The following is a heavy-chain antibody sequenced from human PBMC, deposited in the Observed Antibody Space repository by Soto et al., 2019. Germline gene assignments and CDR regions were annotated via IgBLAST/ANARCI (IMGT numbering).Heavy chain of an antibody. Sequence: QVQLVESGGGVVQPGRSLRLSCAASGFTFSSYGMHWVRQAPGKGLEWVAVIWYDGSNKYYADSVKGRFTISRDNSKNTLYLQMNSLRAEDTAVYYCACLQYFDWRYGMDVWGQGTTVTVSS. CDR3: ACLQYFDWRYGMDV. V-gene: IGHV3-33*01. CDR2: IWYDGSNK. D-gene: IGHD3-9*01. J-gene: IGHJ6*02. CDR1: GFTFSSYG.